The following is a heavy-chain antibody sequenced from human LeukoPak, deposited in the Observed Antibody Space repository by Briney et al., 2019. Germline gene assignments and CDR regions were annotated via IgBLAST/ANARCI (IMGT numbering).Heavy chain of an antibody. CDR1: GYTFTSYG. J-gene: IGHJ3*02. V-gene: IGHV1-18*01. CDR2: ISAYNGNT. CDR3: ARDGSGSWGVAFDI. D-gene: IGHD1-26*01. Sequence: GASVKVSCRASGYTFTSYGISWVRQAPGQGLEWMGWISAYNGNTNYAQKLQDRVTMTTDTSTSTAYMELRSLRSDDTAVYYCARDGSGSWGVAFDIWGQGTMVTVSS.